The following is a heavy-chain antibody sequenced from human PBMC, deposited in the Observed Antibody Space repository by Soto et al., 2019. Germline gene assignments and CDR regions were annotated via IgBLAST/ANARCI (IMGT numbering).Heavy chain of an antibody. CDR2: IYYSGST. V-gene: IGHV4-39*01. CDR1: GDSISSSDYY. D-gene: IGHD2-2*01. J-gene: IGHJ5*01. CDR3: ARPPSPAGKPLGS. Sequence: SETLYLTCTVSGDSISSSDYYWGWIRQPPGKGLEWIGTIYYSGSTYYNPSLKSRLTMSVDTSKNQFSLKLSSVTAADSAVYFCARPPSPAGKPLGSWGLGSLMTFSS.